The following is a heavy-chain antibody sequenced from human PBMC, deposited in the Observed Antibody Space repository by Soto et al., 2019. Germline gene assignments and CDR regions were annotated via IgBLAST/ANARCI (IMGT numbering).Heavy chain of an antibody. CDR3: AKGMSDYDYVWGTPP. V-gene: IGHV3-30*18. D-gene: IGHD3-16*01. Sequence: PGGSLRLSCAASGFTFSSYGMHWVRQAPGKGLEWVAVISYDGNNKYYAYSVKGRFTISRDNSKNTLYLQMNSLRAEDTAVYYCAKGMSDYDYVWGTPPWGQGTLVTVSS. J-gene: IGHJ5*02. CDR2: ISYDGNNK. CDR1: GFTFSSYG.